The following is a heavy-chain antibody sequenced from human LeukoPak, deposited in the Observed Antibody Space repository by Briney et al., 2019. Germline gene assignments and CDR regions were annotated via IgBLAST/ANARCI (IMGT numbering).Heavy chain of an antibody. Sequence: GGSLRLSCAASGFTFSSYEINWVRQTPGKGLEWVSYISRSGSDTYYADSVKGRFTISRDNDKNSLYLQMNSLRADDTAVYFCAREKTRYFEFGGQGTLVTVSS. V-gene: IGHV3-48*03. CDR1: GFTFSSYE. J-gene: IGHJ4*02. CDR2: ISRSGSDT. CDR3: AREKTRYFEF.